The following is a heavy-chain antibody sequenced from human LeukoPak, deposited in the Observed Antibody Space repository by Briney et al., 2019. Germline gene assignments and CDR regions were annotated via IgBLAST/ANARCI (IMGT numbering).Heavy chain of an antibody. CDR3: ARDYYYDDSGQPVRLDY. D-gene: IGHD3-22*01. CDR1: GFAVSSNY. CDR2: IYRGGTT. Sequence: GGSLRLSCVASGFAVSSNYMSWVRQAPGKGPEWLSVIYRGGTTYYAGSVKGRFTISRDDSKNTLYLQMNSLRAEDTAVYYCARDYYYDDSGQPVRLDYWGQGTLVTVSS. J-gene: IGHJ4*02. V-gene: IGHV3-66*01.